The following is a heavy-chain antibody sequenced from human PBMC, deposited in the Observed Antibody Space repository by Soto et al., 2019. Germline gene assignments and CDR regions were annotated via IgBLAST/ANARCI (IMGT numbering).Heavy chain of an antibody. D-gene: IGHD6-13*01. V-gene: IGHV3-30*18. CDR2: ISFDGGNQ. CDR1: GFDFNTYG. CDR3: AKDSSVTAAGSGGWFDP. J-gene: IGHJ5*02. Sequence: QVQLVESGGGVVQPGRSLRLSCAASGFDFNTYGLHWVRQAPGKGLEWVAAISFDGGNQYYEDSAKGRCTISRDKSNSTLYMQMNSLGAEDTATYFCAKDSSVTAAGSGGWFDPWGPGTLVIVSS.